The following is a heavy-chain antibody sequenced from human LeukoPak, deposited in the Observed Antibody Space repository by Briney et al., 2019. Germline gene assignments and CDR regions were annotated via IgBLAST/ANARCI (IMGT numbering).Heavy chain of an antibody. J-gene: IGHJ5*02. CDR2: ISGSGGST. CDR3: AKGSHIAARPKVVGPLFDP. D-gene: IGHD6-6*01. V-gene: IGHV3-23*01. Sequence: GGSLRLSCAASGFTFSSYAMSWVRQAPGKGLEWVSAISGSGGSTYYADSVKGRFTISRDNSKNTLYLQMNSLRAEDTAVYYCAKGSHIAARPKVVGPLFDPWGQGTLVTVSS. CDR1: GFTFSSYA.